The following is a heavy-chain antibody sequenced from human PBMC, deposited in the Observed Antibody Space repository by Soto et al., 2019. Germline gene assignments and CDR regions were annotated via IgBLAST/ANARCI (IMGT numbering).Heavy chain of an antibody. D-gene: IGHD1-26*01. CDR1: GASISAYA. CDR3: ARDPASYSGSYYCRLDY. Sequence: QVQLQESGPGLVKPSETLSLTCTVSGASISAYAWSWIRQPAGKGLEWIGRLYSSGNTNYNPSFKSRLTMSADTSKNQFSLKLSSVTAADTAVYYCARDPASYSGSYYCRLDYWGQGTLVTFSS. J-gene: IGHJ4*02. CDR2: LYSSGNT. V-gene: IGHV4-4*07.